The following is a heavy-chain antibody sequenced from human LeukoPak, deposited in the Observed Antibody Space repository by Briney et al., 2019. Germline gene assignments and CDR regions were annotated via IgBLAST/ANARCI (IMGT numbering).Heavy chain of an antibody. J-gene: IGHJ4*02. CDR2: IKQDGSEK. D-gene: IGHD1-26*01. V-gene: IGHV3-7*01. Sequence: GGSLRLSCAASGFTFSSSEMNWVRQAPGKGLEWVANIKQDGSEKYYVDSVKGRFTISRDNAKNSLYLQMNSLRAEDTAVYYCARVKWAFDYWGQGTPVTVSS. CDR1: GFTFSSSE. CDR3: ARVKWAFDY.